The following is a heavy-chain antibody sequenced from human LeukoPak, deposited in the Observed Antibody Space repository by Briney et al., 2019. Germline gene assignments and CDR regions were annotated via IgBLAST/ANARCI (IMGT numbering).Heavy chain of an antibody. V-gene: IGHV4-59*01. J-gene: IGHJ4*02. D-gene: IGHD5-12*01. CDR2: IYHSGST. Sequence: SETLSLTCTVSGGSISSYYWSWIRQPPGKGLEWIGYIYHSGSTNHNPSLKSRVTISVDTSKNQFSLKLSSATAADTAVYYCARDGYSGNDGIWGQGTLVTVSS. CDR1: GGSISSYY. CDR3: ARDGYSGNDGI.